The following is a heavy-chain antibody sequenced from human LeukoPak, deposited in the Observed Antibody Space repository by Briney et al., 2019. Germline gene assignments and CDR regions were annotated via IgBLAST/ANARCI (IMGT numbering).Heavy chain of an antibody. J-gene: IGHJ4*02. CDR2: MNPNSGNT. CDR1: GYTFTSYD. CDR3: ARERHEYGSFDY. V-gene: IGHV1-8*01. Sequence: ASVKVSCKASGYTFTSYDINWVRQATGQGLEWMGWMNPNSGNTGYAQKFQGRVTMTRNTSISTAYMELSSLRSEDTAVYYCARERHEYGSFDYWGQGTLVTVSS. D-gene: IGHD4-17*01.